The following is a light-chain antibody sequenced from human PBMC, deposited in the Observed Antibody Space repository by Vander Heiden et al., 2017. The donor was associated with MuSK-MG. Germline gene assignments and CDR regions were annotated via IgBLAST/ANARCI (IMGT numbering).Light chain of an antibody. CDR2: SNN. Sequence: GTPGQSVTISCSGSNSNIGVNTVNWYQQLPGTAPKLLIYSNNQRPSGVPDRFSGSKSGTSASQAIGGDQSKGVDDNCWASWDNNLSGPIFGGGTKLTVL. V-gene: IGLV1-44*01. CDR1: NSNIGVNT. CDR3: ASWDNNLSGPI. J-gene: IGLJ2*01.